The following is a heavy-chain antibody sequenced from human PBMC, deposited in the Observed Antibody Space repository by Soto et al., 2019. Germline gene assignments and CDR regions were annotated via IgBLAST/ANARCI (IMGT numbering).Heavy chain of an antibody. J-gene: IGHJ5*01. V-gene: IGHV3-23*01. D-gene: IGHD1-1*01. Sequence: GGSLRLSSAACGFTLKNYAMSWVRQAPGKGREWVSVVSVHSRSIYYADSVRGRFTISRGNSKNTLYLQMNSLRVEDPAVYNCAKTNPARAQTSSWNDWFGTWEQQTLGTVSS. CDR3: AKTNPARAQTSSWNDWFGT. CDR1: GFTLKNYA. CDR2: VSVHSRSI.